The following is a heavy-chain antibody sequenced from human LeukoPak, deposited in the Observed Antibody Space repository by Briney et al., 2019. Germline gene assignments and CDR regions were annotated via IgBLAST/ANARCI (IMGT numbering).Heavy chain of an antibody. CDR1: GGSISSYY. CDR3: ARDRGYSYGYDY. J-gene: IGHJ4*02. D-gene: IGHD5-18*01. Sequence: SETLSLTCTVSGGSISSYYWSWIRQPPGKGLEWIGYISYSGSTNYNPSLKSRVPISVDTSKNQFSLKLRSATAADTAVYYCARDRGYSYGYDYWGQGTLVTVSS. CDR2: ISYSGST. V-gene: IGHV4-59*01.